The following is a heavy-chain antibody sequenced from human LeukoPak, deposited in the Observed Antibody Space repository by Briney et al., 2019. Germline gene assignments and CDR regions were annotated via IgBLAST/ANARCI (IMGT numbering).Heavy chain of an antibody. J-gene: IGHJ4*02. Sequence: GSLRLSFSASGFPFSSYSMNWVRPAPGKGLEWVSSISSSSSYIYYADSVKGRFTISRDNAKNSLYLQMNSLRAEDTAVYYCARDAFDYWGQGTLVTVSS. CDR1: GFPFSSYS. CDR2: ISSSSSYI. CDR3: ARDAFDY. V-gene: IGHV3-21*01.